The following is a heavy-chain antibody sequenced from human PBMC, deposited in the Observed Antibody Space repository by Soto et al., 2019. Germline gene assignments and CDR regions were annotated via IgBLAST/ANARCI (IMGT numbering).Heavy chain of an antibody. V-gene: IGHV1-69*12. CDR1: GGNFRSES. CDR2: IIPFFGTS. CDR3: ARAHEFGGNSDAYDI. Sequence: QVHLVQSGAEVKKPGSSVKVSCKASGGNFRSESINWVRQAPGQGLEWMGGIIPFFGTSAYAQKFQDRLTITADESTTTAYMELSILRSQDTAVYYCARAHEFGGNSDAYDIWGQGTMVIVSS. J-gene: IGHJ3*02. D-gene: IGHD2-21*02.